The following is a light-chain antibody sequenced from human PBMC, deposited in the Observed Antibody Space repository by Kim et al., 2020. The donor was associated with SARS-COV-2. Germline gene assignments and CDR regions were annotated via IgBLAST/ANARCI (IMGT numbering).Light chain of an antibody. J-gene: IGLJ2*01. V-gene: IGLV6-57*02. CDR3: QSYDSSTHVV. Sequence: KTVTISCPGSSGSIASNYVQWYQQRPGSAPPTVIYEDNQRPSGVPDRFSGSIDSSSNSASLTISGLKTEDEADYYCQSYDSSTHVVFGGGTQLTVL. CDR1: SGSIASNY. CDR2: EDN.